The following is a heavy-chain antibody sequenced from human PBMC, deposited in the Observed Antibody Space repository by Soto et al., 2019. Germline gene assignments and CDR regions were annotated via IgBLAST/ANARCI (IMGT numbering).Heavy chain of an antibody. J-gene: IGHJ6*03. D-gene: IGHD3-3*01. Sequence: SETLSLTCTVSGGSISSSSYYWGWIRQPPGKGLEWIGSIYYSGSTYYNPSLKRRVTISVDTSKNQFSLKLSSVTAADIAVYYCARLECITIFGVGILTKYYYYYMDVWGKGTTVTVSS. V-gene: IGHV4-39*01. CDR2: IYYSGST. CDR1: GGSISSSSYY. CDR3: ARLECITIFGVGILTKYYYYYMDV.